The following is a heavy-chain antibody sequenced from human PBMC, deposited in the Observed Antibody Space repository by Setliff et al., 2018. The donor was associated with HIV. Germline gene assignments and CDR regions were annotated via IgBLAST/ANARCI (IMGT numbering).Heavy chain of an antibody. V-gene: IGHV3-48*01. CDR3: ASLAG. CDR2: ISRGGDSI. CDR1: GFTFWSHS. Sequence: GGSLRLSCAASGFTFWSHSMLWVRQAPGKGLQWVAYISRGGDSIFYEDSVKGRFTISRDNARNSLYLQMNSLTVEDAGVYYCASLAGWGQGTRVNVSS. J-gene: IGHJ4*02.